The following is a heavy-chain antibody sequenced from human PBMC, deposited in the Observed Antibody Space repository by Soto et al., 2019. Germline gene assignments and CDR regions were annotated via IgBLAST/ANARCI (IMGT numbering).Heavy chain of an antibody. Sequence: QVQLVQSGPEVKKPGASVKVSCKSSGYTFANYGVSWVRQAPGQGLEWMGCITAYNGNTNYSQKFQGRVTVTTDTSTRTVYMELRGMRSDDSALYYCARGELLWVGEFPTAYFDCWGQGTLVTVYS. J-gene: IGHJ4*02. CDR2: ITAYNGNT. D-gene: IGHD3-10*01. CDR1: GYTFANYG. CDR3: ARGELLWVGEFPTAYFDC. V-gene: IGHV1-18*04.